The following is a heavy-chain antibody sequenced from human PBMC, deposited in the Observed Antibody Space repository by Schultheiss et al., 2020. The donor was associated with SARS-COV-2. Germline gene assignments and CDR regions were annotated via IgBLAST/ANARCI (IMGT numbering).Heavy chain of an antibody. D-gene: IGHD6-19*01. J-gene: IGHJ6*03. V-gene: IGHV1-69*13. Sequence: SVKVSCKASGGTFSSYAISWVRQAPGQGLEWMGGIIPIFGTANYAQKFQGRVTITADESTSTAYMELSSLRSEDTAVYYCARAGPTGYSSGWYSFHLGYYYYYMDVWGKGTTVTVSS. CDR3: ARAGPTGYSSGWYSFHLGYYYYYMDV. CDR1: GGTFSSYA. CDR2: IIPIFGTA.